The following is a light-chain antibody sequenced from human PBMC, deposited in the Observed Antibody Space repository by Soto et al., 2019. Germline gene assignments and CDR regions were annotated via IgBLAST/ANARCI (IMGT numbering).Light chain of an antibody. Sequence: DMQMTQSPSTLSASVGDRVTITCRASQSISSKLAWYQQKVGKAPKLLIYKASSLESGVPSRFSGSGSGTEFTLTISSLQPDDFAIYYCQQYDTYQGTFGQGTKVEIK. CDR1: QSISSK. CDR3: QQYDTYQGT. J-gene: IGKJ1*01. V-gene: IGKV1-5*03. CDR2: KAS.